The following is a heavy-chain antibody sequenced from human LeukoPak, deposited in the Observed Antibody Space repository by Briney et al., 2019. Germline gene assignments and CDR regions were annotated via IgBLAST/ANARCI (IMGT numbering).Heavy chain of an antibody. V-gene: IGHV3-23*01. D-gene: IGHD6-13*01. CDR1: GFTFSSYA. Sequence: GGSLRLSCAASGFTFSSYAMSWVRQAPGKGLEWVSAISGSGGSTYYADSVKGRFTISRDNSKNTLYLQMNSLRAEDTAVYYCAKPRKRYSSSWKDAFDIWGQGTMVTVSS. CDR2: ISGSGGST. J-gene: IGHJ3*02. CDR3: AKPRKRYSSSWKDAFDI.